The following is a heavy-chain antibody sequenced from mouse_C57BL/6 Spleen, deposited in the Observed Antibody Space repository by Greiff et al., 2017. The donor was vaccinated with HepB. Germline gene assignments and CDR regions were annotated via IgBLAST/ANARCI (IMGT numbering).Heavy chain of an antibody. Sequence: QVQLQQPGAELVRPGPSVKLSCKASGYTFTSYWMHWVKQRPGQGLEWIGVIDPSDSYTNYNQKFKGKATLTVDTSSSTAYMQLSSLTSEDSAVYYCARRGSTYFDYWGQGTTLTVSS. CDR2: IDPSDSYT. CDR3: ARRGSTYFDY. J-gene: IGHJ2*01. D-gene: IGHD1-1*01. CDR1: GYTFTSYW. V-gene: IGHV1-59*01.